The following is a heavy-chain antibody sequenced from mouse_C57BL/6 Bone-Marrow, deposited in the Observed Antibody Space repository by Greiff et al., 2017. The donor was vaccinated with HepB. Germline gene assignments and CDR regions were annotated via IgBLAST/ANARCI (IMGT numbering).Heavy chain of an antibody. Sequence: QVQLQQSGPGLVQPSQSLSITCTVSGFSLTSYGVHWVRQSPGKGLEWLGVIWRGGSTDYTAAFMSRLSITKDNSKSQVFFKMNSLEADDTAIYYCGKRRGFIAGYFDVWGTGTTVTVSS. CDR3: GKRRGFIAGYFDV. J-gene: IGHJ1*03. V-gene: IGHV2-5*01. CDR2: IWRGGST. CDR1: GFSLTSYG. D-gene: IGHD1-1*01.